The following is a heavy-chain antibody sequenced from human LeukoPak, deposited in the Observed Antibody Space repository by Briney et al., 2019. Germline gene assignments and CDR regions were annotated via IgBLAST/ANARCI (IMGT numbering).Heavy chain of an antibody. CDR2: IYYSGST. CDR3: ARDGGYCSGGSCLIHWYFDL. Sequence: SQTLSLTCTVSGGSISSGDYYWSWIRQPPGKGLEWIGYIYYSGSTYYNPSLESRVTISVDTSKNQFSLKLSSVTAADTAVYYCARDGGYCSGGSCLIHWYFDLWGRGTLVTVSS. CDR1: GGSISSGDYY. J-gene: IGHJ2*01. V-gene: IGHV4-30-4*01. D-gene: IGHD2-15*01.